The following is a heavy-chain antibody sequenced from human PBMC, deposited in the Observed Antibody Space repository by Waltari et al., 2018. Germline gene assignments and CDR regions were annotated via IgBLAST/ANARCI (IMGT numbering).Heavy chain of an antibody. CDR3: ARVDRSSWN. CDR1: LDKLSSNRAA. Sequence: QVQLQQSGPRLVKPSKTLSLTCAISLDKLSSNRAAWNWIRKSPSRGLEWLGRTYYRSKWYNDYAVSVKSRITINPDTSKNQFSLQLNSVTPEETAVYYCARVDRSSWNWGQGTLVTVSS. J-gene: IGHJ4*02. V-gene: IGHV6-1*01. CDR2: TYYRSKWYN. D-gene: IGHD6-13*01.